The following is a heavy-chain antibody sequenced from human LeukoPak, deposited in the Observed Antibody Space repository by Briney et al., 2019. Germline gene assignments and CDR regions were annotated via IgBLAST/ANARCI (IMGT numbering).Heavy chain of an antibody. Sequence: GGSLRLSCAASGFTFSSYGMNWVRQAPGKGLEWVSAISGSGGSSYYADSVKGRFTISRENSKNTLYLQKKSLRTDATAVYYCARDLGQYYDTSDNWFDPWGQGTLVTVCS. CDR2: ISGSGGSS. J-gene: IGHJ5*02. CDR1: GFTFSSYG. V-gene: IGHV3-23*01. D-gene: IGHD3-22*01. CDR3: ARDLGQYYDTSDNWFDP.